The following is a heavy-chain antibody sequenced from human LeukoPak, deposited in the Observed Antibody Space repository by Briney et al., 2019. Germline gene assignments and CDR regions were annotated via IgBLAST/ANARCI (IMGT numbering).Heavy chain of an antibody. J-gene: IGHJ5*02. Sequence: NTSQTLSLTCDVSGGSISSGLYSWSWIRQPLGKGLEWIGYIYHTGSTYYNPSLKSRVTISVDTSKNQFSLRLSSVTAADTAVYYCARLQYCSGTSCYWFVPWGQGTLVTVSS. V-gene: IGHV4-30-2*01. D-gene: IGHD2-2*01. CDR3: ARLQYCSGTSCYWFVP. CDR1: GGSISSGLYS. CDR2: IYHTGST.